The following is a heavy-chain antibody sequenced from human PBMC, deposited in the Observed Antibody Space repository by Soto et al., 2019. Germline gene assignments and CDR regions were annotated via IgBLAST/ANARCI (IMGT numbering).Heavy chain of an antibody. Sequence: GGSLRLSCAASEFTFSNYAMSWVRQPPGKGLEWVSTISGSGGTTYYADSVKGRFTISRDNSKNTLFLQMNSLRAEDTAVYYCAKLPVVVIEESYFDYWGQGTLVTVSS. V-gene: IGHV3-23*01. D-gene: IGHD3-22*01. J-gene: IGHJ4*02. CDR1: EFTFSNYA. CDR2: ISGSGGTT. CDR3: AKLPVVVIEESYFDY.